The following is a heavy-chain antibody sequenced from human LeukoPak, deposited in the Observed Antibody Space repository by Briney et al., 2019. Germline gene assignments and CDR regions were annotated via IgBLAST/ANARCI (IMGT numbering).Heavy chain of an antibody. CDR2: IIPILGIA. CDR3: ARYVLAVAVSYYYGMDV. D-gene: IGHD6-19*01. J-gene: IGHJ6*02. Sequence: ASVKVSCKASGGTFSSYAISWVRQAPGQGLEWMGRIIPILGIANYAQKFQGRATITADKSTSTAYMELSSLRSEDTAVYYCARYVLAVAVSYYYGMDVWGQGTTVTVSS. CDR1: GGTFSSYA. V-gene: IGHV1-69*04.